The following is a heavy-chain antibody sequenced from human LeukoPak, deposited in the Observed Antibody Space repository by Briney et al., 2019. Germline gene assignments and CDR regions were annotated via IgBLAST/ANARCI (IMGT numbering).Heavy chain of an antibody. Sequence: ASVKVSCRASGYNFKTYGISWVRQAPGQGLEWMGWISVYHGNTHYAQRFQGRLTVTADRSTSTAYMELSSLRSEDTAVYYCARDRRVGTTVVTRGYYYGMDVWGQGTTVTVSS. CDR3: ARDRRVGTTVVTRGYYYGMDV. CDR2: ISVYHGNT. D-gene: IGHD4-23*01. V-gene: IGHV1-18*01. J-gene: IGHJ6*02. CDR1: GYNFKTYG.